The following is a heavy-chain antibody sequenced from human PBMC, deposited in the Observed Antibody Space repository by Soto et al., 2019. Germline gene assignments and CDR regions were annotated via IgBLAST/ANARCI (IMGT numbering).Heavy chain of an antibody. CDR2: IYYSGST. Sequence: SETLSLTCTVSGGSISSGDFYWSWIRQPPGKGLELIGNIYYSGSTYYNPSLKSRVTISLDGAKNQFSLKMTSVTAADTGLYYCAARPYYYYGLDVWGQGTTVTVSS. CDR1: GGSISSGDFY. D-gene: IGHD3-10*01. J-gene: IGHJ6*02. CDR3: AARPYYYYGLDV. V-gene: IGHV4-30-4*01.